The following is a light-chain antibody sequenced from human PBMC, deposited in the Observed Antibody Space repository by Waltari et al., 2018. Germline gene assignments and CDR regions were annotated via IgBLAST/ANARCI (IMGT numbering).Light chain of an antibody. J-gene: IGKJ4*01. V-gene: IGKV1-39*01. CDR1: QSISSY. Sequence: DIQMTQSPSSLSASVGDRVTITCRASQSISSYLNWDQQKPGKAPKLLIYTASSLQSRVPSRFSGRGSGTDFTLTISSLQFEDFATYYCQQSYSTPLTFGGGTRVEIK. CDR3: QQSYSTPLT. CDR2: TAS.